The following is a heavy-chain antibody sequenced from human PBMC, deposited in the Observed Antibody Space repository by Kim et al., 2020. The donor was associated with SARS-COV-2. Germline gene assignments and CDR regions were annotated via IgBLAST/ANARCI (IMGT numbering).Heavy chain of an antibody. CDR1: GFTFGGFA. CDR3: AKDRARDSYYEFDY. D-gene: IGHD3-16*01. Sequence: GMSLRLSCATSGFTFGGFAMDWVRQAPGKAMEWVAFIGHDGSTKYYADSVKGRFTISRDNSENMLYLQMSRLRDEDTAVYFCAKDRARDSYYEFDYRGQGTLVTVSS. V-gene: IGHV3-33*06. CDR2: IGHDGSTK. J-gene: IGHJ4*02.